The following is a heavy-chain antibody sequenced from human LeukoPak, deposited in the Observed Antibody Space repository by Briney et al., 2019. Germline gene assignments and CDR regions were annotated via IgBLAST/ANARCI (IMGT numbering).Heavy chain of an antibody. CDR2: ISGSGGST. CDR1: GFTFSSYA. Sequence: PGGSLRLSCAASGFTFSSYATSWVRQAPGKGLEWVSAISGSGGSTYYADSVKGRFTISRDNSKNTLYLQMNSLRAEDTAVYYCAKDLSLPPRVISGLGIEGYWGQGTLVTVSS. CDR3: AKDLSLPPRVISGLGIEGY. J-gene: IGHJ4*02. V-gene: IGHV3-23*01. D-gene: IGHD6-19*01.